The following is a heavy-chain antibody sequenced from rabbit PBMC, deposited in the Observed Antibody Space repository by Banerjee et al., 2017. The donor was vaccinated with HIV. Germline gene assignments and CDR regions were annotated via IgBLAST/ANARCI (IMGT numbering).Heavy chain of an antibody. D-gene: IGHD8-1*01. Sequence: LVEYGGDLVQPGASLTLTCTASGFDFSAYTFMCWVRQAPGKGLEWIACIDTGSRDFTYYASWAKGRFTISKTSSTTVTLQMTSLTVADTATYFCARDTGSSFSTYGMDLRGPGTLVTVS. CDR2: IDTGSRDFT. V-gene: IGHV1S40*01. J-gene: IGHJ6*01. CDR1: GFDFSAYTF. CDR3: ARDTGSSFSTYGMDL.